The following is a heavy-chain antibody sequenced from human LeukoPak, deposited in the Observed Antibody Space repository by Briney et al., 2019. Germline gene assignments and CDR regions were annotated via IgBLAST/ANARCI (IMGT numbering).Heavy chain of an antibody. CDR1: GFTFSSYA. D-gene: IGHD3-3*01. CDR3: AKLTDFWSGTTPFDY. Sequence: GGSLRLSCAASGFTFSSYAMHWVRQAPGKGLEWVAVISYDGSNKYYADSVKGRFTISRDNSKNTLYLQMNSLRAEDTAVYYCAKLTDFWSGTTPFDYWGQGTLVTVSS. V-gene: IGHV3-30-3*02. CDR2: ISYDGSNK. J-gene: IGHJ4*02.